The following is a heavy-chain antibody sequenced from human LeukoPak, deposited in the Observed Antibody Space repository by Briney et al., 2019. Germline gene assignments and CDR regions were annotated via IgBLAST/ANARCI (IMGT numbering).Heavy chain of an antibody. J-gene: IGHJ4*02. CDR3: ARGRSYSYFDY. D-gene: IGHD1-26*01. Sequence: GGSLRLSCAASGFTVSSNYMNWVRQAPGKGLEWVSVIYSGGSTYYADSVMGRFTISRDNSKNTLYLQMNSLRVEDTAVYYCARGRSYSYFDYWGQGILVTVSS. V-gene: IGHV3-53*01. CDR2: IYSGGST. CDR1: GFTVSSNY.